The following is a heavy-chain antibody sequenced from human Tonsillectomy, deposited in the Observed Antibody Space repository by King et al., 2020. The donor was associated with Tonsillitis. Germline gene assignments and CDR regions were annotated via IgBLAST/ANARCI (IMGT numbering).Heavy chain of an antibody. J-gene: IGHJ6*02. D-gene: IGHD4-17*01. CDR2: ISWNSGSI. CDR1: GFTFDDYA. CDR3: AKDRGYGDYEFYYYYGMDV. Sequence: VQLVESGGGLVPPGRSLRLSCAASGFTFDDYAMHWVRQAPGKGLEWVSGISWNSGSIGYADSVKGRFTISRDNAKNSLYLQMNSLRAEDTALYYCAKDRGYGDYEFYYYYGMDVWGQGTTVTVSS. V-gene: IGHV3-9*01.